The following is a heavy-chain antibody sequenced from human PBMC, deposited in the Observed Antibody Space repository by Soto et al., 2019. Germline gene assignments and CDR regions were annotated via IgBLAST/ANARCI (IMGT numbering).Heavy chain of an antibody. CDR3: ARYPYCISTSCREDI. Sequence: QVQLVQSGAEVKKPGASVKVSCKASGYTFTSYGISWVRQAPGQGLEWMGWISAYNGNTNYAQKLQGRVTMTTDTSPSTAYMELRSLRSDDTAVYYCARYPYCISTSCREDIWGQGTMVTVSS. J-gene: IGHJ3*02. D-gene: IGHD2-2*01. V-gene: IGHV1-18*01. CDR1: GYTFTSYG. CDR2: ISAYNGNT.